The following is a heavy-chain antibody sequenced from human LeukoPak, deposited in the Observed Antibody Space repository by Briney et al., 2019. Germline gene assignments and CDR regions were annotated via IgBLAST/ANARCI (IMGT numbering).Heavy chain of an antibody. Sequence: PGGSLRLSCAASGFTFSSCSMNWVRQAPGKGLEWVSYISSSGSTIYYADSVKGRFTISRDNAKNSLYLQMNSLRAEDTAVYYCARDPYYGDYVVWGQGTLVTVSS. V-gene: IGHV3-48*04. J-gene: IGHJ4*02. D-gene: IGHD4-17*01. CDR2: ISSSGSTI. CDR1: GFTFSSCS. CDR3: ARDPYYGDYVV.